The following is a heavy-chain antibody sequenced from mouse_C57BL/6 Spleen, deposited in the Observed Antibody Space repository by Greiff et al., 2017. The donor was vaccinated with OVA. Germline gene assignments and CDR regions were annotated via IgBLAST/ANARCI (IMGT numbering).Heavy chain of an antibody. CDR3: ATPYYGSSYGFAY. CDR2: IYPGSGNT. CDR1: GYSFTSYY. J-gene: IGHJ3*01. Sequence: LVESGPELVKPGASVKISCKASGYSFTSYYIHWVKQRPGQGLEWIGWIYPGSGNTKYNEKFKGKATLTADTSSSTAYMQLSSLTSEDAAVYYCATPYYGSSYGFAYWGQGTLVTVSA. D-gene: IGHD1-1*01. V-gene: IGHV1-66*01.